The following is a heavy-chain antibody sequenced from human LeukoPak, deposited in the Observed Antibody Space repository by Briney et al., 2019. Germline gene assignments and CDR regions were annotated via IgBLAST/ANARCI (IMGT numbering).Heavy chain of an antibody. CDR1: GFTISGYS. D-gene: IGHD6-13*01. V-gene: IGHV3-23*01. CDR3: AKAAIAAALYYMDV. J-gene: IGHJ6*03. Sequence: GGSLRLSCVASGFTISGYSMNWVRQAPGKGLEWVSAISGSGGSTYYADSVKGRFTISRDNSKNTLYLQMNSLRAEDTAVYYCAKAAIAAALYYMDVWGKGTTVTVSS. CDR2: ISGSGGST.